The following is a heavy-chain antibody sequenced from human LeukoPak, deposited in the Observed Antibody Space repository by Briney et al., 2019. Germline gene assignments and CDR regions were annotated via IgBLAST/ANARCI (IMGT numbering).Heavy chain of an antibody. V-gene: IGHV1-18*01. D-gene: IGHD2-15*01. J-gene: IGHJ6*02. CDR1: GYTFISHG. Sequence: ASVKVSCKASGYTFISHGISWVRQAPGQGLEWMGWISAYNGNTNSAQKLQGRVTMITDTSTSTAYMELRSLRSDDTAVYYCARDVFVGVVGAGISYYYGMDVWGQGTRVTVS. CDR3: ARDVFVGVVGAGISYYYGMDV. CDR2: ISAYNGNT.